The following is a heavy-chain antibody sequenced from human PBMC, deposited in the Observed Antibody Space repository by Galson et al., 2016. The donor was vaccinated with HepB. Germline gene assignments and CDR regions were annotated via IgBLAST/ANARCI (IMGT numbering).Heavy chain of an antibody. D-gene: IGHD6-13*01. J-gene: IGHJ6*02. CDR1: GFTFSNYA. CDR2: ISGSGTTT. CDR3: AKKIAPAGQYYSYYHAMDV. Sequence: SLRLSCAASGFTFSNYAMTWVRQAPGKGLEWVSAISGSGTTTYYADSVKGRFTISRDNSKNTLYLQMDSLRVDDTAVYYCAKKIAPAGQYYSYYHAMDVWGQGTTVTVSS. V-gene: IGHV3-23*01.